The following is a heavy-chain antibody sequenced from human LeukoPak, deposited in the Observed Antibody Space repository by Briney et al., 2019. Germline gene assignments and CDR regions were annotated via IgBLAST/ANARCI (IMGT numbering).Heavy chain of an antibody. J-gene: IGHJ4*02. CDR3: AKDRRAAIGEFYFDY. D-gene: IGHD2-2*01. CDR1: GLTFSSYG. Sequence: GGSLRLSREASGLTFSSYGMSWVRQAPGKGLQWVSAITGGGGTTYYADSVKGRFTISRDNSKNMLYLQMNSLRAEDTAVYYCAKDRRAAIGEFYFDYWGQGTLVTVSS. V-gene: IGHV3-23*01. CDR2: ITGGGGTT.